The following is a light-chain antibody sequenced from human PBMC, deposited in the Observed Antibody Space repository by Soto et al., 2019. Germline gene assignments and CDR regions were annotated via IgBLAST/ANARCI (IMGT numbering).Light chain of an antibody. V-gene: IGLV1-40*01. Sequence: QSALTQPPSVSGAPGQRVTISCTGSSSNIGAGYDVHWYQQFPGTAPKLLIYVNINRPSGVPDRFSGSKSGTSASLAITGLQAEDEADYYCQSYDSSLSGSGVVFGGGTKLTVL. CDR1: SSNIGAGYD. CDR3: QSYDSSLSGSGVV. J-gene: IGLJ2*01. CDR2: VNI.